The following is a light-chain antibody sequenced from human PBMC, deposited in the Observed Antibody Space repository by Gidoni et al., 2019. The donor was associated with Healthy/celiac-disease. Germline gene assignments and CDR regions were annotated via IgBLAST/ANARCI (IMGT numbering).Light chain of an antibody. CDR1: QSVLYSSNNKNY. J-gene: IGKJ1*01. Sequence: QSVLYSSNNKNYLAWYQQKPGQPPKLLIYWASTRESGVPDRFSGSGSGTDFTLTISSLQAEDVAVYYCQQYYSTPWTFGQGTKVEIK. CDR3: QQYYSTPWT. CDR2: WAS. V-gene: IGKV4-1*01.